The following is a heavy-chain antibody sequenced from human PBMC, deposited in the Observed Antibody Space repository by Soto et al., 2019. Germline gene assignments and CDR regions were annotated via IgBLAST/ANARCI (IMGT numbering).Heavy chain of an antibody. J-gene: IGHJ6*02. CDR1: GGTFSSYA. V-gene: IGHV1-46*01. Sequence: ASVKVSCKASGGTFSSYAISWVRQAPGQGLEWMGIINPSGGSTSYAQKFQGRVTMTRDTSTSTVYMELSSLRSEDTAVYYCAREIFIPIAVAGTRPTGYYYYGMDVWGQGTTVTVSS. CDR2: INPSGGST. D-gene: IGHD6-19*01. CDR3: AREIFIPIAVAGTRPTGYYYYGMDV.